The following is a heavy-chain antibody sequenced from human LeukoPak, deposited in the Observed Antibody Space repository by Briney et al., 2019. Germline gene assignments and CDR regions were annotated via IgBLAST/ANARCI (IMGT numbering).Heavy chain of an antibody. CDR3: ARDDRVVAFHI. CDR2: INPNSGDT. CDR1: GYTFTGFY. Sequence: ASVTVSIKASGYTFTGFYMHWVRQAPGQGLEWMGWINPNSGDTNYAQKFQDRVTMTRDTSISIAYMELSRLRSDDTAVYYCARDDRVVAFHIWGQGTMVTVSS. V-gene: IGHV1-2*02. D-gene: IGHD3-10*01. J-gene: IGHJ3*02.